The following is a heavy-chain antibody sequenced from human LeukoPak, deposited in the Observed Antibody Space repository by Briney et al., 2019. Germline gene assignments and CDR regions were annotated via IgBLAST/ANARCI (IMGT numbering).Heavy chain of an antibody. CDR2: IYYSGTT. CDR3: ARYGGHAHHY. V-gene: IGHV4-31*01. Sequence: MSSQTLSLTCTVSGFSISSGEYYWSWIRQHPGKGLEWIGHIYYSGTTYYNPSLKSLVSISVDTSKNQFSLRLSSVTAADTAVYYCARYGGHAHHYWGQG. J-gene: IGHJ4*02. D-gene: IGHD4-23*01. CDR1: GFSISSGEYY.